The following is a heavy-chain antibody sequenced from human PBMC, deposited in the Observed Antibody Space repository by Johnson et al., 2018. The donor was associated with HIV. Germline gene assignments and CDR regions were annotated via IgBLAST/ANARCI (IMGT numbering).Heavy chain of an antibody. V-gene: IGHV3-30-3*01. J-gene: IGHJ3*02. D-gene: IGHD6-6*01. CDR3: AKDQASIAARPDAFDI. CDR2: ISYDGSNK. Sequence: QVQLVESGGGVVQPGRSLRLSCAASGFTFSSYAMHWVRQAPGKGMEWVAVISYDGSNKYYAEHVKGRFTISRDNSKNTLYLQMNSLRAEDTAVYYCAKDQASIAARPDAFDIWGQGTMVTVSS. CDR1: GFTFSSYA.